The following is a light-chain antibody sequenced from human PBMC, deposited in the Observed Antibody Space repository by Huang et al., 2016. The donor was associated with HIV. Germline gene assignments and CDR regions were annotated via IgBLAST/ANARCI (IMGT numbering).Light chain of an antibody. CDR1: QSITSN. Sequence: EIVMTQSPATLSVSPGERATLSCRASQSITSNLAWYQQKPGQATRLLISAASTRATGIPARFSGSGSGTEFTLSISSLQSEDFAVYYCQQYNNWPPWTFGKGTKVEIK. CDR2: AAS. V-gene: IGKV3-15*01. J-gene: IGKJ1*01. CDR3: QQYNNWPPWT.